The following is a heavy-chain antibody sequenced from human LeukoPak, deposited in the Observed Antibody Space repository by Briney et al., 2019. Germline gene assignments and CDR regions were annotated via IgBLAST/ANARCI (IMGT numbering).Heavy chain of an antibody. D-gene: IGHD3-16*01. J-gene: IGHJ4*02. CDR2: IGTAGDT. V-gene: IGHV3-13*01. CDR3: ARVGQWGNFDY. Sequence: PGGSLRLSCAASGFTFSSYDMHWVRQATGKGLEWVSAIGTAGDTYYPGSVKGRFTISRENAKNSLYLQMNSLRAGDTAVYYCARVGQWGNFDYWGQGTLVTVSS. CDR1: GFTFSSYD.